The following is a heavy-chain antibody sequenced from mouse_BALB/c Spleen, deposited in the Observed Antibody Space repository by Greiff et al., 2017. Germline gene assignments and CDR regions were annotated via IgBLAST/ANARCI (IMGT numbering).Heavy chain of an antibody. CDR2: IYPGSGST. J-gene: IGHJ3*01. D-gene: IGHD2-14*01. Sequence: QVQLQQSGAELVKPGTSVKLSCKASGYNFTSYWINWVKLRPGQGLEWIGDIYPGSGSTNYNEKFKSKATLTVDTSSSTAYMQLSSLASEDSALYYCARKDYYRYDEEAYWGQGTLVTVSA. CDR1: GYNFTSYW. V-gene: IGHV1-55*01. CDR3: ARKDYYRYDEEAY.